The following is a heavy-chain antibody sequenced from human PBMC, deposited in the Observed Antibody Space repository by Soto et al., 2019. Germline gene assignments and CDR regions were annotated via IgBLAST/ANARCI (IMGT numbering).Heavy chain of an antibody. D-gene: IGHD5-18*01. CDR1: GGSISSGGYY. J-gene: IGHJ3*01. V-gene: IGHV4-31*03. CDR3: ARVRYALDPIPPWRFDL. CDR2: IYYSGST. Sequence: QVQLQESGPGLVKPSQTLSLTCTVSGGSISSGGYYWSWIRQHPGKGLEWIGYIYYSGSTYYQPSLKSRVTIPVDTSKNQFSLKLSTVTAADTAVYYCARVRYALDPIPPWRFDLWGQGTKVTVSS.